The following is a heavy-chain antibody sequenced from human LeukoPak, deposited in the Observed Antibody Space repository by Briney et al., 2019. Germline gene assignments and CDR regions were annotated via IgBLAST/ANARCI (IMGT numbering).Heavy chain of an antibody. J-gene: IGHJ3*02. V-gene: IGHV3-21*01. CDR1: GFTFSSYS. D-gene: IGHD7-27*01. CDR3: ARNLELNWGYLYAFDI. Sequence: GGSLRLSCAASGFTFSSYSMNWVRQAPGKGLEWVSSISSSSSYIYYADSVKGRFTISRDNAKNSLYLQMNSLRAEDTAVYYCARNLELNWGYLYAFDIWGQGTMVTVSS. CDR2: ISSSSSYI.